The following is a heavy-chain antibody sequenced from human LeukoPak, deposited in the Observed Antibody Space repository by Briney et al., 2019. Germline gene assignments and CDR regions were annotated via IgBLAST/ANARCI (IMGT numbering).Heavy chain of an antibody. CDR1: DGSITSNVYH. Sequence: SETLSLTCTVSDGSITSNVYHWGWIRQPPGKGLEYMGSINHSGSTHCHPSLKSRVTLSVDTSKNQFSLKVNSVTAADTAVYYCARAWGSSSFYTGAMDVWGQGTTVTVSS. V-gene: IGHV4-39*01. CDR2: INHSGST. CDR3: ARAWGSSSFYTGAMDV. D-gene: IGHD3-16*01. J-gene: IGHJ6*02.